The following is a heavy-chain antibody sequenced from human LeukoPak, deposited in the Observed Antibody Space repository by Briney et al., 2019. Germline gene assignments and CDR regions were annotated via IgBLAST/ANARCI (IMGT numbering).Heavy chain of an antibody. V-gene: IGHV5-51*01. J-gene: IGHJ4*02. CDR2: IYPGDSDT. CDR3: ARRGVGYNTWEHTDY. D-gene: IGHD5-24*01. CDR1: GYSFTSYW. Sequence: GESLKISCKGSGYSFTSYWIGWVRQMPGKGLEWMGIIYPGDSDTRYSPSFQGQVTISADKSISTAYLQWSSPKASDTAMYYCARRGVGYNTWEHTDYWGQGTLVTVSS.